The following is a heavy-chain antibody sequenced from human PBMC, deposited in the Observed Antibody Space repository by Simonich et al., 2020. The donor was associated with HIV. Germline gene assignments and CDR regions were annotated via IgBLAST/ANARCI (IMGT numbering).Heavy chain of an antibody. J-gene: IGHJ4*02. CDR2: INHSGRN. CDR1: GGSFSGYY. CDR3: ATSSGGNEY. V-gene: IGHV4-34*01. Sequence: QVQLQQWGAGLLKPSQTLSLTCAVYGGSFSGYYWIWIRQPPGKGLEWIGEINHSGRNNYNPSLKSRVTISLHTSKKQFSLKVNSVTAADTAVYYCATSSGGNEYWGQGTLVTVSS. D-gene: IGHD3-10*01.